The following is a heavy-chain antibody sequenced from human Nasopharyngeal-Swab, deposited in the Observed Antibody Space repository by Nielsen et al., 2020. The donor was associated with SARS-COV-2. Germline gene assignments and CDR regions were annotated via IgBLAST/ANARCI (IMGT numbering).Heavy chain of an antibody. CDR1: GGSFSGYY. Sequence: GSLRLSCAVYGGSFSGYYWSWIRQPPGKGLEWSGEINHSGSTNYNPSLKSRVTTSVDTSKNKFSLTLSSVTAADTAVYYCARDSRYYYYGMDVWGQGTTVTVSS. J-gene: IGHJ6*02. CDR2: INHSGST. CDR3: ARDSRYYYYGMDV. V-gene: IGHV4-34*01.